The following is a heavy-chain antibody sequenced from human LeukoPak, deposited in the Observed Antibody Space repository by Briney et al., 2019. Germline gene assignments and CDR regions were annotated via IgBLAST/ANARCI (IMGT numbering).Heavy chain of an antibody. J-gene: IGHJ3*02. Sequence: PSETLSLTCTVSGGSVSSGTYYWTWIRQPPGKGLEWIGYVYNSGSTSYSPSLKSRVTISVDTAKKQFSLRLTSVTAADTAVYYCARESADYAAGGDALDIWGQGTEVTVSS. CDR3: ARESADYAAGGDALDI. V-gene: IGHV4-61*01. CDR1: GGSVSSGTYY. CDR2: VYNSGST. D-gene: IGHD4-17*01.